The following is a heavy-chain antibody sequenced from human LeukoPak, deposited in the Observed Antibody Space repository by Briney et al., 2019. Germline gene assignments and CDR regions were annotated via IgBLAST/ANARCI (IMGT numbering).Heavy chain of an antibody. Sequence: PGGSLRLSCAASGFTFSNAWMSWVRQAPGKGLEWVGRIKSKTDGGTTDYAAPVKGRFTISRDDSKNTLYLQMNSLRAEDTAVYYCARVTMVRGGGSLDVWGKGTTVTVSS. J-gene: IGHJ6*04. D-gene: IGHD3-10*01. CDR3: ARVTMVRGGGSLDV. V-gene: IGHV3-15*01. CDR2: IKSKTDGGTT. CDR1: GFTFSNAW.